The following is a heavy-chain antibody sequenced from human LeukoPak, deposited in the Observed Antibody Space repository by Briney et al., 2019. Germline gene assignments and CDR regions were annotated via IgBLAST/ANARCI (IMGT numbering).Heavy chain of an antibody. D-gene: IGHD2-2*02. CDR2: IYHSGST. V-gene: IGHV4-59*12. CDR1: GGSISSYY. J-gene: IGHJ4*02. CDR3: ARAPGYCSSTSCYTGPYYFDY. Sequence: SETLSLTCTVSGGSISSYYWSWIRQPPGKGLEWIGYIYHSGSTYYNPSLKSRVTISVDRSKNQFSLKLSSVTAADTAVYYCARAPGYCSSTSCYTGPYYFDYWGQGTLVTVSS.